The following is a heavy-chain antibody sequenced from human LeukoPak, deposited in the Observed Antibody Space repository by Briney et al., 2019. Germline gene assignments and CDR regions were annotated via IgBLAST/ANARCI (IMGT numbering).Heavy chain of an antibody. J-gene: IGHJ5*02. CDR2: ISYDGSNK. D-gene: IGHD7-27*01. CDR1: GFTFSSYG. V-gene: IGHV3-30*18. CDR3: AKDALNWGSWFDP. Sequence: GGSLRLSCAASGFTFSSYGMHWVRQAPGKGLEWVAVISYDGSNKYYADSVKGRFTISRDNSKNTLYLQMNSLRAEDTAVYYCAKDALNWGSWFDPWGQGTLVTVSS.